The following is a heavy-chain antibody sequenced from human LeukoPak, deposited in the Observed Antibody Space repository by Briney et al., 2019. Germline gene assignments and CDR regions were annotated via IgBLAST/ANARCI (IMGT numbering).Heavy chain of an antibody. CDR3: ARGRWYDYVWGSYTVDY. Sequence: ASVKVSCKASGYTFTGYYMHWVRQAPGQGLEWMGWINPNSGGTNYAQKFQGRVTMTRDTSISTAYMELSRLRSGDTAVYYCARGRWYDYVWGSYTVDYWGQGTLATVSS. V-gene: IGHV1-2*02. D-gene: IGHD3-16*01. CDR2: INPNSGGT. J-gene: IGHJ4*02. CDR1: GYTFTGYY.